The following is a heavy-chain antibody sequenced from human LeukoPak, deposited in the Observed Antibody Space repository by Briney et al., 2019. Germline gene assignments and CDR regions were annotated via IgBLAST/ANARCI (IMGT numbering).Heavy chain of an antibody. CDR2: IYSGGST. D-gene: IGHD6-19*01. Sequence: GGSLRLSCAASGFTFSNYAMNWVRQAPGKGLEWVSVIYSGGSTYYADSFQGRFTISRDNSQNTLNLQMNSLRPDDTAVYYCAKMVTSGWSPFHYWGQGTLVTVSS. CDR1: GFTFSNYA. CDR3: AKMVTSGWSPFHY. J-gene: IGHJ4*02. V-gene: IGHV3-23*03.